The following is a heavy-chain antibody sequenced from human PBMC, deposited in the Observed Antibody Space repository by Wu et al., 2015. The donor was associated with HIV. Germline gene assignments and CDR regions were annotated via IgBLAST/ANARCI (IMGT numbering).Heavy chain of an antibody. D-gene: IGHD3-10*01. V-gene: IGHV1-2*02. CDR2: INPSNGGT. CDR1: GYTFTAFS. Sequence: QVQLVQSGAEVKKPGASVRVSCKASGYTFTAFSMHWVRQAPGQGLEWMGWINPSNGGTKYAQKFQGRVTMTRDTSISTAYLDLTRLRSDDTAIYFCARDGYNMIRGVGPPYFFDHWARERWSPSPQ. J-gene: IGHJ4*02. CDR3: ARDGYNMIRGVGPPYFFDH.